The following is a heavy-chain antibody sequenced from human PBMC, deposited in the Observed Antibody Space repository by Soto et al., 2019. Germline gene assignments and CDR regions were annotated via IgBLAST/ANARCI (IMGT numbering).Heavy chain of an antibody. CDR2: ISWNSGSI. Sequence: EVQLVESGGGLVQPGRSLRLSCAASGFTFDDYAMHWVRQAPGKGLEWVSGISWNSGSIGYADSVKGRFTISRDNAKNSLYLQMNSLRAEDTALYYCAKGLGRITMVRGAFDYWGQGTLVTVSS. CDR1: GFTFDDYA. J-gene: IGHJ4*02. D-gene: IGHD3-10*01. CDR3: AKGLGRITMVRGAFDY. V-gene: IGHV3-9*01.